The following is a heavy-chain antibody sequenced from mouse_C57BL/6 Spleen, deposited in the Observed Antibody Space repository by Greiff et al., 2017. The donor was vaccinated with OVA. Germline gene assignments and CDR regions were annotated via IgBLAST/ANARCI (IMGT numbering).Heavy chain of an antibody. J-gene: IGHJ3*01. CDR2: INPNNGGT. V-gene: IGHV1-26*01. Sequence: EVKLQQSGPELVKPGASVKISCKASGYTFTDYYMNWVKQSHGKSLEWIGDINPNNGGTSYNQKFKGKATLTVDKSSSTAYMELRSLTSEDSAVYYCASPYDYAWFAYWGQGTLVTVSA. D-gene: IGHD2-4*01. CDR3: ASPYDYAWFAY. CDR1: GYTFTDYY.